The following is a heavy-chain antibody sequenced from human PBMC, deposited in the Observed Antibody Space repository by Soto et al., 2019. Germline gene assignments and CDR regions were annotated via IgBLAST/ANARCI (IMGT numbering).Heavy chain of an antibody. CDR2: IYYSGST. CDR3: ARAKSNYQTFDH. J-gene: IGHJ4*02. V-gene: IGHV4-59*01. Sequence: SETLSLTCTVSGDSMSSYYWSWIRQPPGRGLEWIGYIYYSGSTTYNPSLRSRVTMSVDTSKNQFSLRLSSVTAADTAVYYCARAKSNYQTFDHWGQGSQVTVSS. D-gene: IGHD4-4*01. CDR1: GDSMSSYY.